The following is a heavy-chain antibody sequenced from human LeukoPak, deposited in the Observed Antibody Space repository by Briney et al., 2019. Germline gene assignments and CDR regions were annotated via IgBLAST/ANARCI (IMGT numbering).Heavy chain of an antibody. CDR2: IRSKNYGGTT. CDR1: GFTFGDYA. Sequence: GGSLRLSCTGSGFTFGDYAMNWVRQAPGEGLEWVGFIRSKNYGGTTEYAASVKGRFTISRDDSKSIAYLQMNSLKTEDTAMYYCTRVIVATKDYWGQGTLVTVSS. CDR3: TRVIVATKDY. D-gene: IGHD5-12*01. J-gene: IGHJ4*02. V-gene: IGHV3-49*04.